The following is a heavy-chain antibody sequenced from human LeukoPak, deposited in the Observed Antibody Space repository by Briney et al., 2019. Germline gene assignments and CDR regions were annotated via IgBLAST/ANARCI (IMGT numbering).Heavy chain of an antibody. CDR2: IYYSGST. CDR3: ARVTRELTIFDY. CDR1: GGSISSYY. Sequence: PSETLSLTCTVSGGSISSYYWSWIRQPPGKGLEWIGYIYYSGSTNYNPSLKSRVTISVDTSKNQFSLKLSSVTAADTAVYYCARVTRELTIFDYWGQGTLVTVSS. V-gene: IGHV4-59*01. J-gene: IGHJ4*02. D-gene: IGHD1-26*01.